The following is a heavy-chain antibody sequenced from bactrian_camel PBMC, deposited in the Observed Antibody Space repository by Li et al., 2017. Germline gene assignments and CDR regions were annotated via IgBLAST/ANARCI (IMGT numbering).Heavy chain of an antibody. V-gene: IGHV3S63*01. J-gene: IGHJ4*01. Sequence: HVQLVESGGGSVQAGGFLKLSCEGPEYVFTYCKMGWYRQAPGKERELVSSTGGSDGTINYSDSVKGRFTVSHSQDTAKNTVTVYLEMNNLKPEDTGMYYCAVDRCGVATGWLDPRRYNYWGQGTQVTVS. CDR1: EYVFTYCK. CDR3: AVDRCGVATGWLDPRRYNY. D-gene: IGHD4*01. CDR2: TGGSDGTI.